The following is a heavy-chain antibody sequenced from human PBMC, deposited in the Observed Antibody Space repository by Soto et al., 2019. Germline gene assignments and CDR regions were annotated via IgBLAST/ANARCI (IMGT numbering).Heavy chain of an antibody. V-gene: IGHV6-1*01. J-gene: IGHJ4*02. D-gene: IGHD6-19*01. CDR3: ARVPFFNAAVAVSLFDY. CDR2: TYYRSKWYN. Sequence: SQTLSLTCAISGDSVSSNSAAWNWIRQSPSRGLEWLGRTYYRSKWYNDYAVSVKSRTTINPDTSKNQFSLQLNSVTPEDTAVYYCARVPFFNAAVAVSLFDYWGQGTLVTVSS. CDR1: GDSVSSNSAA.